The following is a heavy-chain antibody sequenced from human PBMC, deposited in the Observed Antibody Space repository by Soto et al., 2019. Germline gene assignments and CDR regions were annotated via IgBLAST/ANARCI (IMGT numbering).Heavy chain of an antibody. J-gene: IGHJ4*02. D-gene: IGHD2-15*01. CDR2: ISYDVTDK. V-gene: IGHV3-30*18. Sequence: QVQLVESGGGVVQPGRSLRLSCAASGFPIGNYAMHWVRQAPGKGLEWVATISYDVTDKYYADSVKGRFTISSDDSKHALYLQMSSVRPEDPAVYYCAKGAYYYNGGCLGAFDYLGQGPLVTFSS. CDR1: GFPIGNYA. CDR3: AKGAYYYNGGCLGAFDY.